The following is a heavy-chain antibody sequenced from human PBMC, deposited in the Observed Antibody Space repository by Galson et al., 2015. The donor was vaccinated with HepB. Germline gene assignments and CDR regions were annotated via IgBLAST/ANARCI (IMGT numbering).Heavy chain of an antibody. D-gene: IGHD3-10*01. V-gene: IGHV3-23*01. CDR2: ISNTATTT. CDR1: GFTFSSYA. Sequence: SLRLSCAASGFTFSSYAMNWVRQAPGKGLEWVSGISNTATTTYYPDSVKGRFTVSRDNSKNMLYLQMNSLRAEDTAVYYCAKDYRTYGSGSYSDWGQGTLVTVSS. CDR3: AKDYRTYGSGSYSD. J-gene: IGHJ4*02.